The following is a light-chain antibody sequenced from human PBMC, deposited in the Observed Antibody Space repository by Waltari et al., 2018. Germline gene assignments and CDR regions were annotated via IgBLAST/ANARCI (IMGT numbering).Light chain of an antibody. J-gene: IGKJ2*01. Sequence: DIVMTQSPLSLPVTPGDPASISCRSNQSLLHSNGYNYVDWYLQKSGQSPQLLIFLGSDRASGVPDRFSGSGSGTDFTLKISRVEAEDVAVYYCMQTLQAPRTFGQGTMLEIK. V-gene: IGKV2-28*01. CDR1: QSLLHSNGYNY. CDR2: LGS. CDR3: MQTLQAPRT.